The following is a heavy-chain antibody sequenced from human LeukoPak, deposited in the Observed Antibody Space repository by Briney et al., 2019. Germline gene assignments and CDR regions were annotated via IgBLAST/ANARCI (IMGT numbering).Heavy chain of an antibody. CDR1: GLTFSGSA. D-gene: IGHD3-10*01. CDR3: TGNHYGSGSYADFDY. Sequence: GGSLRLSCAASGLTFSGSALHWVRQASGKGLEWVGRIRSTANGYATAYAASVKGRFTISRDDSKNTAYLQMDSLKTEDTAVYYCTGNHYGSGSYADFDYWGQGTLVTVSS. V-gene: IGHV3-73*01. J-gene: IGHJ4*02. CDR2: IRSTANGYAT.